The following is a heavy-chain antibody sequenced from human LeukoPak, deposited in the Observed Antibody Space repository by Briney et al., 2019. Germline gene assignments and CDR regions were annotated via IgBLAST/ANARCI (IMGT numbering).Heavy chain of an antibody. CDR2: IYHSGST. J-gene: IGHJ4*02. D-gene: IGHD6-6*01. CDR1: GYSISSGYY. CDR3: ASGASRYSSSSYFDY. V-gene: IGHV4-38-2*02. Sequence: SETLSLTCTVSGYSISSGYYWGWIRQPPGKGLEWIGNIYHSGSTYYNPSLKSRVTISVDTSKNQFSLKLSSVTAADTAVYYCASGASRYSSSSYFDYWGQGTLVTVSS.